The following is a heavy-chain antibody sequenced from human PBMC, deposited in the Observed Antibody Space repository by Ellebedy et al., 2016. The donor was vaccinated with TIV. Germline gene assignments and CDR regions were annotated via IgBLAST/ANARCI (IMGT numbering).Heavy chain of an antibody. J-gene: IGHJ4*02. CDR2: VYFSGSF. Sequence: SETLSLXCIVSGGSVSSGLYYWGWIRQPPGKGLEWIGNVYFSGSFYYNPSLKSRLTISLDKSKNQFSLKLDSVTAADTAVYYCARAAREAGYCPDGSCYMFPFDSWGQGTLVTVAS. CDR1: GGSVSSGLYY. CDR3: ARAAREAGYCPDGSCYMFPFDS. V-gene: IGHV4-39*07. D-gene: IGHD2-15*01.